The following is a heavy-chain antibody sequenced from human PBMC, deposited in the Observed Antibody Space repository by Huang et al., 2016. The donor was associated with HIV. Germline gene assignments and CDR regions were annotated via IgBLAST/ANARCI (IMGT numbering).Heavy chain of an antibody. CDR1: GGSFSSSFYY. CDR2: VYYRGST. D-gene: IGHD3-10*01. CDR3: ARHDPDYYGSGSYYNNPIY. Sequence: QLQLQESGPGLVKPSETLSLTCTVSGGSFSSSFYYWGWIRQPPVKGLAWIGTVYYRGSTYYNPSPKSRVTISVDTSKNQCSRKLGSVTAADTAVYYCARHDPDYYGSGSYYNNPIYWGQGTLVTVSS. J-gene: IGHJ4*02. V-gene: IGHV4-39*01.